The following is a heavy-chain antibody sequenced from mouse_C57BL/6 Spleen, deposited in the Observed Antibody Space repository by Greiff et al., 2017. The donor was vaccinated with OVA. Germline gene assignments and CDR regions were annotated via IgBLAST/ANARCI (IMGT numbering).Heavy chain of an antibody. CDR2: ISDGGSYT. V-gene: IGHV5-4*01. CDR3: ARVDDYAWFAY. Sequence: DVHLVESGGGLVKPGGSLKLSCAASGFTFSSYAMSWVRQTPEKRLEWVATISDGGSYTYYPDNVKGRFTISRDNAKNNLYLQMSHLKSEDTAMYYCARVDDYAWFAYWGQGTLVTVSA. CDR1: GFTFSSYA. D-gene: IGHD2-4*01. J-gene: IGHJ3*01.